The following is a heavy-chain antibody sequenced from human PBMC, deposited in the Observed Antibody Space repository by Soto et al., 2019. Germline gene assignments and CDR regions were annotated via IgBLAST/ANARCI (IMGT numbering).Heavy chain of an antibody. CDR3: ARAAAVSIPWEHNWFDF. CDR2: ISPNSGDT. Sequence: QVQLGQSGAEVKKPGASVKVACKASGYTFTDYFVHWVRQAPGRGLEWIGWISPNSGDTVYAQKLQGRVTVTSDTSISTARMELRRLTSDDTAVYYCARAAAVSIPWEHNWFDFWGEGTLVTVSS. D-gene: IGHD1-1*01. CDR1: GYTFTDYF. J-gene: IGHJ5*01. V-gene: IGHV1-2*02.